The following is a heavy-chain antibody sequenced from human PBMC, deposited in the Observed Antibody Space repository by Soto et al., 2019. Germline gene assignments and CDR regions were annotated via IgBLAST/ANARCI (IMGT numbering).Heavy chain of an antibody. V-gene: IGHV4-31*03. D-gene: IGHD5-12*01. J-gene: IGHJ6*03. CDR1: GGSISSRGYY. CDR3: ARGLLVATIRHYYYYMDV. CDR2: IYYSGST. Sequence: SQTLSLTCTVSGGSISSRGYYWSWIRQHPGKGLEWIGYIYYSGSTYYNPSLKSRVTISVDTSKNQFSLKLSSVTAADTAVYYCARGLLVATIRHYYYYMDVWGKGTTVTVSS.